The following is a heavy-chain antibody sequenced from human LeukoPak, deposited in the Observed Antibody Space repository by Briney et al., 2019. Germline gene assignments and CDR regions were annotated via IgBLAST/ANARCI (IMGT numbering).Heavy chain of an antibody. V-gene: IGHV3-23*01. J-gene: IGHJ4*02. Sequence: GGSLRLSCEASGFTLSSYGMSWVRQAPGKGLEWVSSISGSGGSTYYADSVKGRFTISRDNSMNTLYLQMNSLRANDAALYHNAKGATYHGSGSYFPFYYWGQGDLVTVSS. CDR2: ISGSGGST. CDR1: GFTLSSYG. D-gene: IGHD3-10*01. CDR3: AKGATYHGSGSYFPFYY.